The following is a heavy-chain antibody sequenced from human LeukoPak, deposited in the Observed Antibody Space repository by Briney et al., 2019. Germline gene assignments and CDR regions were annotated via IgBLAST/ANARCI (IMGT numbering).Heavy chain of an antibody. D-gene: IGHD5-24*01. CDR1: GFTFSSYG. V-gene: IGHV3-30*18. CDR2: ISYDGSNK. J-gene: IGHJ4*02. Sequence: GRSLRLSCAASGFTFSSYGTHWVRQAPGKGLEWVAVISYDGSNKYYADSVKGRFTISRDNSKNTLYLQMNSLRTEDTAVYYCTKASPHGNYNHPSDYWGQGTLVTVSS. CDR3: TKASPHGNYNHPSDY.